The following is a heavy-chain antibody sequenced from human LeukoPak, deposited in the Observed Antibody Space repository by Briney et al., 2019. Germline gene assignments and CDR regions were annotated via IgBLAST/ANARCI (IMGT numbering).Heavy chain of an antibody. J-gene: IGHJ4*02. D-gene: IGHD3-10*01. Sequence: PSETLSLTCTVSGYSISSGYYWGWIRQPPGKGLEWIGSIYHSGSTYYNPSLKSRVTISVDTSKNQFSLNLTSVTAADTAVYYCARHKSPLPLHWGQGTLVTVSS. V-gene: IGHV4-38-2*02. CDR1: GYSISSGYY. CDR3: ARHKSPLPLH. CDR2: IYHSGST.